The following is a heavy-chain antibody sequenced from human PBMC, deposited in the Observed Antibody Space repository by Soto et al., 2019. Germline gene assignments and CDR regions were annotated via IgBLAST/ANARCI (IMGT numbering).Heavy chain of an antibody. Sequence: GGSLRLSCAASGFTFSDYYMSWIRQAPGKGLEWVSYISSSGSTIYYADSVKGRFTISRDNAKNSLYLQMNSLRAEDTAVYYCAREGYSGYEISYYFDYWGQGTLVTVSS. CDR1: GFTFSDYY. J-gene: IGHJ4*02. CDR2: ISSSGSTI. D-gene: IGHD5-12*01. V-gene: IGHV3-11*01. CDR3: AREGYSGYEISYYFDY.